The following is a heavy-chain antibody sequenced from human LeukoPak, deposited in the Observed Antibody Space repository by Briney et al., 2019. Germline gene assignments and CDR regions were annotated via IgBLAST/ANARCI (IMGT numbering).Heavy chain of an antibody. V-gene: IGHV3-23*01. CDR1: GFTLSSYA. Sequence: GGSLRLSCAASGFTLSSYAMSWVRQAPGKGLEWVSAISGSGGSTYYADSGKGRFTISRDNSKNTLYLQMNSLRAEDTAVYYCAKGSVGAARLYYFDYWGQGTLVTVSS. CDR2: ISGSGGST. CDR3: AKGSVGAARLYYFDY. J-gene: IGHJ4*02. D-gene: IGHD6-6*01.